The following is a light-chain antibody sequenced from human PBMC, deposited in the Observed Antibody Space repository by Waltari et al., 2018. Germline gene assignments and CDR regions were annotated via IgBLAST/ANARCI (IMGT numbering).Light chain of an antibody. V-gene: IGKV3-11*01. CDR1: QSISSY. Sequence: EIVLTQSPATLTLSPGERATLSCRASQSISSYFAWYQQKPGQAPRLLIYDASTRATGIPARFSGSGSGTEFTLTISSLEPGDFAVYYCQQRSNWPPAVTFGGGTKVEIK. CDR2: DAS. CDR3: QQRSNWPPAVT. J-gene: IGKJ4*01.